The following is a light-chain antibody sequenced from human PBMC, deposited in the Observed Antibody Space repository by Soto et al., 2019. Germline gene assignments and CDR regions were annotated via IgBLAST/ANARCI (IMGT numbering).Light chain of an antibody. CDR1: QSVSSSY. Sequence: EIVLMQSPGTLSLSPGERATLSCRASQSVSSSYLAWYQQKPGQAPRLLIYGASSRATGIPDRFSGSGSGTDFTLTISRLEPEDFAEYYCQQYGSSLFTFGPGTKVDIK. V-gene: IGKV3-20*01. CDR2: GAS. J-gene: IGKJ3*01. CDR3: QQYGSSLFT.